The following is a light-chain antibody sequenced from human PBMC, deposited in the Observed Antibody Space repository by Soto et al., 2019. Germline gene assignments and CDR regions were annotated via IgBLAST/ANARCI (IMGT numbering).Light chain of an antibody. J-gene: IGKJ2*01. CDR2: DAS. CDR3: QQYGSSPYT. Sequence: EIVLTQSPGTLSLSPGERATLSCGASQSVSFNYLAWYQQKVGLAPRLLIYDASRRATGTPDRFSGSGSGTDFTLTISRLEHEDFAVYVCQQYGSSPYTFGQGTNLEIK. V-gene: IGKV3D-20*01. CDR1: QSVSFNY.